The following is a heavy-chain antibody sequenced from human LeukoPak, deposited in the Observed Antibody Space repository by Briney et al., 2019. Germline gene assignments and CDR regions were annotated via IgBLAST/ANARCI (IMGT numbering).Heavy chain of an antibody. D-gene: IGHD4-17*01. CDR2: IKSKTDGETT. CDR1: GFTFSNAW. CDR3: TTVSVRDY. V-gene: IGHV3-15*01. J-gene: IGHJ4*02. Sequence: PGGSLRLSCAASGFTFSNAWMSWVRQAPGKGLEWVGRIKSKTDGETTDYGAPVKGRFIISRDDSKNTLYLQMNSLKTEDTGVYWCTTVSVRDYWGQGTLVTVSS.